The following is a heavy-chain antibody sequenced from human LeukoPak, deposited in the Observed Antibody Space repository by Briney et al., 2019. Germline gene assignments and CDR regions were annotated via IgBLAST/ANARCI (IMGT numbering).Heavy chain of an antibody. Sequence: GGSLRLSCAASGFNFNNYAMHWVGRGPGQGLEWVSGISWNSNKIGYADFVKGRFTISRDNAKNSLSLQMNSLTTEDTGLYYCAKDVGNTAWSALFDSWGQGTLVTVSS. CDR1: GFNFNNYA. CDR2: ISWNSNKI. V-gene: IGHV3-9*01. D-gene: IGHD4-23*01. J-gene: IGHJ4*02. CDR3: AKDVGNTAWSALFDS.